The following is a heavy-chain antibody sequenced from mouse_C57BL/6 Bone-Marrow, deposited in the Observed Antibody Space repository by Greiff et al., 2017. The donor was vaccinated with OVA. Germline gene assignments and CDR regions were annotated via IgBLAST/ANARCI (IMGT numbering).Heavy chain of an antibody. V-gene: IGHV1-53*01. J-gene: IGHJ4*01. CDR2: INPCNGGT. CDR3: ERGEIYYGYPYYALDY. CDR1: GYTFTSYW. D-gene: IGHD2-2*01. Sequence: QVQLQQPGTELVKPGASVKLSCKASGYTFTSYWMHWVKQRPGQGLEWIGNINPCNGGTNYNEKFKSKATLTVDKSSSTAYMQLSSLTSEDSAVYSCERGEIYYGYPYYALDYWGQGTSVTVSS.